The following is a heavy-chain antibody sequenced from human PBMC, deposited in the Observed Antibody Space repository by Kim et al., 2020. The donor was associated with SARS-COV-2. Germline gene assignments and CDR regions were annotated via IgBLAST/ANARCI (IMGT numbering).Heavy chain of an antibody. CDR2: ISFHNGNT. J-gene: IGHJ4*02. CDR1: DYTLSNYG. Sequence: ASVKVSCKAADYTLSNYGISWVRQAPGRGLEWMGWISFHNGNTHYAQKLQGRVTMTADTSTSTAYMELRSLRSDDTAMYYCARDQAAPTYYYGSGSYYPPFDFWGQGTLVTVFS. CDR3: ARDQAAPTYYYGSGSYYPPFDF. D-gene: IGHD3-10*01. V-gene: IGHV1-18*01.